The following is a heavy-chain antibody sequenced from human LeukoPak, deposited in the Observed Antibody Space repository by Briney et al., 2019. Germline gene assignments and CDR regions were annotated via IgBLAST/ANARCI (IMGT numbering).Heavy chain of an antibody. CDR2: ISPYNSNT. D-gene: IGHD4-11*01. CDR1: GYTFTSFG. Sequence: ASVKVSCKASGYTFTSFGISWVRQAPGQGLEWMGWISPYNSNTNYAQKLQGRVTMTTDTSTSTAYMELRSLRSDDTAVHYCARGGSDYRNPPPNWFDPWGQGTLVTVAS. J-gene: IGHJ5*02. V-gene: IGHV1-18*01. CDR3: ARGGSDYRNPPPNWFDP.